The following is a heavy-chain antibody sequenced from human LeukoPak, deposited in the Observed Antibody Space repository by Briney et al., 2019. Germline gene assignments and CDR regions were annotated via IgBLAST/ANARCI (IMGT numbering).Heavy chain of an antibody. CDR1: GFTFRNSN. CDR3: ARDYYDSTGQFYIAS. V-gene: IGHV3-48*04. D-gene: IGHD3-22*01. Sequence: GGSLRLSCAASGFTFRNSNMNWVRQAPGKGLEWLSFISGSSGTTYYAASVKGRFTISSDNAQNSLYLHMNSLRAEDTAVYYCARDYYDSTGQFYIASWGQGTLVTVSS. J-gene: IGHJ4*02. CDR2: ISGSSGTT.